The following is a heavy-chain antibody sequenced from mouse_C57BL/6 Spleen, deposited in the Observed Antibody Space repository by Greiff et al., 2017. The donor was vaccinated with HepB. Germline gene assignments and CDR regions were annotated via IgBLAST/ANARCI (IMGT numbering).Heavy chain of an antibody. CDR1: GYTFTSYW. Sequence: VQLQQPGAELVRPGTSVKLSCKASGYTFTSYWMHWVKQRPGQGLEWIGVIDPSDSYTNYNQKFKGKATLTVDTSSSTAYMQLSSLTSEDSAVYYCARETAQATRYFDYWGQGTTLTVSS. CDR2: IDPSDSYT. J-gene: IGHJ2*01. CDR3: ARETAQATRYFDY. V-gene: IGHV1-59*01. D-gene: IGHD3-2*02.